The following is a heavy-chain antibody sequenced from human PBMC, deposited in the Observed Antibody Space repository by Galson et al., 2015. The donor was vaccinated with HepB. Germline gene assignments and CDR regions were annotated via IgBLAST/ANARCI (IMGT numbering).Heavy chain of an antibody. CDR3: ARNRRESSGYFYL. Sequence: SLRLSCAASGFTFSNYSMNWVRQAPGQGLEWVSYISGSSHTLYYADSVKGRFTISRDNAKNSLYLQMNSLRAEDTALYYCARNRRESSGYFYLWGQGTLVTVSS. D-gene: IGHD3-22*01. CDR2: ISGSSHTL. V-gene: IGHV3-48*01. CDR1: GFTFSNYS. J-gene: IGHJ4*02.